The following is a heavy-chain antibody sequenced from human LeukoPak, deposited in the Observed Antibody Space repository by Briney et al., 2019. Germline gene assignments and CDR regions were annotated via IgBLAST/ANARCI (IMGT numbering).Heavy chain of an antibody. Sequence: ASVKVSCKASGYTFSTYPMNWVRQAPGQGLEWMGGIIPIFGTANYAQKFQGRVTITADESTSTAYMELSSLRSEDTAVYYCARDPGGWFDPWGQGTLVTVSS. J-gene: IGHJ5*02. V-gene: IGHV1-69*13. D-gene: IGHD1-26*01. CDR1: GYTFSTYP. CDR3: ARDPGGWFDP. CDR2: IIPIFGTA.